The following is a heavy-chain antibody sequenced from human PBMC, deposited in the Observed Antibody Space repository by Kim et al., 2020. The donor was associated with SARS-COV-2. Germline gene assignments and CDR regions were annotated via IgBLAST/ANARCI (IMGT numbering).Heavy chain of an antibody. D-gene: IGHD2-15*01. V-gene: IGHV3-13*04. J-gene: IGHJ5*02. CDR1: GFTFSSYD. CDR2: IGTAGDT. CDR3: ARDPQNCSGGSCYFGWFDP. Sequence: GGSLRLSCAASGFTFSSYDMHWVRQATGKGLEWVSAIGTAGDTYYPGSVKGRFTISRENAKNSLYLQMNSLRAGDTAVYYCARDPQNCSGGSCYFGWFDPWGQGTLVTVSS.